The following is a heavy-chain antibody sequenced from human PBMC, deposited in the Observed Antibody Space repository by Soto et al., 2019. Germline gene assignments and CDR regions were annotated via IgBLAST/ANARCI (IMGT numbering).Heavy chain of an antibody. Sequence: QVQLQESGPRLVKPSETLSLTCIVSGGSISSYYWSWIRQPPGKGLEWIGYIYYSGSTNNNPSLKSRVTISVDTSKNQFSLKLSSVTAADTAVYYCARAVLPATAPFDYWGQGTLVTVSS. J-gene: IGHJ4*02. V-gene: IGHV4-59*01. CDR2: IYYSGST. CDR3: ARAVLPATAPFDY. CDR1: GGSISSYY. D-gene: IGHD2-2*01.